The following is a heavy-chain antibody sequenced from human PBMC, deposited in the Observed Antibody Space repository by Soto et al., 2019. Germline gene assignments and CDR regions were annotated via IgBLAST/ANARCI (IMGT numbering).Heavy chain of an antibody. J-gene: IGHJ4*02. CDR2: ITPIFATA. V-gene: IGHV1-69*01. CDR3: ASPSASGRF. Sequence: QVQLVQSGAEVKRPGSSVKVSCKASGGTFSSSAFNWVRQAPGHGLEWMGAITPIFATANYAQRFQGRLTISADASTTTAYMDLGSLTFDDTALSYCASPSASGRFWGQGSLVTVSS. CDR1: GGTFSSSA.